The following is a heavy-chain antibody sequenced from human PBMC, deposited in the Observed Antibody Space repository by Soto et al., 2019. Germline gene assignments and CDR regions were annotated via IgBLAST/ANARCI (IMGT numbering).Heavy chain of an antibody. Sequence: SETLSLTCAVYGGSFSGYYWSWIRQPPGKGLEWIGEINYSGSTNYNPSLKSRVTISVDTSKNQFSLKLSSVTAADTAVYYCASYYGPGSYPFDYWGQGTLVTVSS. CDR2: INYSGST. CDR3: ASYYGPGSYPFDY. V-gene: IGHV4-34*01. J-gene: IGHJ4*02. D-gene: IGHD3-10*01. CDR1: GGSFSGYY.